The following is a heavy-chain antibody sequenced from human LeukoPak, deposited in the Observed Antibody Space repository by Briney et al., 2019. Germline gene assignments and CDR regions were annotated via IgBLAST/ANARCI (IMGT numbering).Heavy chain of an antibody. J-gene: IGHJ4*02. V-gene: IGHV3-23*01. CDR2: ISGSGGST. Sequence: GGSLRLSCAASGFTFSSYAMSWVRQAPGKGLEWVSSISGSGGSTYYADSVKGRFTISRDNSKNTLYLQMNSLRAEDTAVYYCAKGYSYGPSKYYFDYWGQGTLVTVSS. D-gene: IGHD5-18*01. CDR3: AKGYSYGPSKYYFDY. CDR1: GFTFSSYA.